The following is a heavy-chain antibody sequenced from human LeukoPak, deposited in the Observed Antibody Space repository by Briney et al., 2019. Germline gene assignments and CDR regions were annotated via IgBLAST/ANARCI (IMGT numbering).Heavy chain of an antibody. CDR3: ARDVGYCSGGSCYWFDP. CDR1: GFTFSSYA. CDR2: ISGSGGST. V-gene: IGHV3-23*01. J-gene: IGHJ5*02. Sequence: GGSLRLSCAASGFTFSSYAMSWVRQAPGKGLEWVSAISGSGGSTYYADSVKGRFAISRDNSKNTLYLQMNSLRAEDTAVYYCARDVGYCSGGSCYWFDPWGQGTLVTVSS. D-gene: IGHD2-15*01.